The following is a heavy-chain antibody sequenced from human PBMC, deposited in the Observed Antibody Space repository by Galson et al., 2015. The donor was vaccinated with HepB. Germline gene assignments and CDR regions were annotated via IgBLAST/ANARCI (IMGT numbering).Heavy chain of an antibody. CDR1: GFSLSTSRMH. V-gene: IGHV2-70*04. J-gene: IGHJ4*02. CDR3: SRTYYYQSGHYVVIYLDY. D-gene: IGHD3-3*01. CDR2: IDWDDDK. Sequence: ALVKPTQTLTLTCTFSGFSLSTSRMHVSWIRQPPGKALEWLARIDWDDDKFYSTSLKSRLTISKDTSKNQVVLTMTNMDPVDTATYYGSRTYYYQSGHYVVIYLDYWDQGTHVTVSS.